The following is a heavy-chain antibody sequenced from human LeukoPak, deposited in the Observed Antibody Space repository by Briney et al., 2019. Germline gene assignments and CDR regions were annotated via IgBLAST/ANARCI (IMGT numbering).Heavy chain of an antibody. J-gene: IGHJ4*02. D-gene: IGHD3-3*01. V-gene: IGHV4-34*01. Sequence: SETLSLTCAVYGGSFSGYYWSWIRQPPGKGLEWIGEINHSGSTNYNPSLKSRVTISVDTSKNQFSLKLSSVTAADTAVYYCARGDFFGYWGRGTLVTVSS. CDR2: INHSGST. CDR1: GGSFSGYY. CDR3: ARGDFFGY.